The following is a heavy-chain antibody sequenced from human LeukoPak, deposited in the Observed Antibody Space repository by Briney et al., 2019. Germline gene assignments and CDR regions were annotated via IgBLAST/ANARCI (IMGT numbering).Heavy chain of an antibody. CDR3: AKDLRGITMVRGVIISLDYYYYMDV. Sequence: PGGSLRLSCAASGFTFSSYGMSWVRQAPGKGVEWVSAISGSGGSTYYADSVKGRFTISRDNSKNTLYLQMNGLRAEDTAVYYCAKDLRGITMVRGVIISLDYYYYMDVWGKGTTVTISS. V-gene: IGHV3-23*01. D-gene: IGHD3-10*01. CDR1: GFTFSSYG. CDR2: ISGSGGST. J-gene: IGHJ6*03.